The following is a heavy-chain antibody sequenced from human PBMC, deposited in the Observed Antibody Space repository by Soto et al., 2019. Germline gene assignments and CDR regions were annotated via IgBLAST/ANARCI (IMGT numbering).Heavy chain of an antibody. D-gene: IGHD3-3*01. V-gene: IGHV1-8*01. Sequence: ASVKVSCKASGYTFTSYDINWVRQATGQGLEWMGWMNPNSGNTGYTQKFQGRVTMTRNTSISTAYMELSSLRSEDTAVYYCARGRFLEWLLSAYYYYGMDVWGQGTTVTVSS. CDR3: ARGRFLEWLLSAYYYYGMDV. CDR1: GYTFTSYD. J-gene: IGHJ6*02. CDR2: MNPNSGNT.